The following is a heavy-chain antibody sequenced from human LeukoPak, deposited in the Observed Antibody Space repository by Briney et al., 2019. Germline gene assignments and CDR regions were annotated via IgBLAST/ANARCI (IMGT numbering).Heavy chain of an antibody. J-gene: IGHJ4*02. CDR1: GFTFSSYS. V-gene: IGHV3-21*01. D-gene: IGHD2-2*01. Sequence: GGSLRLSCAASGFTFSSYSMNWVRQAPGKGLEWVSSISSSSSYIYYADSVKGRFTISRDNAKNSLYLQMNSLRAEDTAVYYCARVGHQLPSFDYWGQGTLVTVSS. CDR2: ISSSSSYI. CDR3: ARVGHQLPSFDY.